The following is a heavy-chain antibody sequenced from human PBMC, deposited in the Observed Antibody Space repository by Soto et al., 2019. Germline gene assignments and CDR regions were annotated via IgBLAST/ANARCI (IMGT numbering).Heavy chain of an antibody. CDR3: AKVPRSGEDLYYGLDV. J-gene: IGHJ6*02. CDR2: ISGSGDNT. Sequence: EVQLLESGGGLVQPGGSLRLSCAASGFTFSTHAISWVRQAPGNGLEWVSTISGSGDNTFYADSVKGRVTISRDNSKNTLYLQIYSLRAEDSTGYFCAKVPRSGEDLYYGLDVWGQGTTVTVSS. CDR1: GFTFSTHA. V-gene: IGHV3-23*01. D-gene: IGHD7-27*01.